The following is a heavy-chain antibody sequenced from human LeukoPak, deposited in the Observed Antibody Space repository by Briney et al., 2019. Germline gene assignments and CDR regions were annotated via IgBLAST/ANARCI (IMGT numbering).Heavy chain of an antibody. J-gene: IGHJ4*02. V-gene: IGHV3-21*01. CDR1: AFTFSSHS. Sequence: GGSLRLSCAASAFTFSSHSMNWVRQAPGKGLEWVSSISSSSSYIYCADSVEGRFTISRDNAKNSLYLQMNNLRADDTAVYYCASRHCSGGSCYWAFDYWGQGTRVTVSS. CDR3: ASRHCSGGSCYWAFDY. D-gene: IGHD2-15*01. CDR2: ISSSSSYI.